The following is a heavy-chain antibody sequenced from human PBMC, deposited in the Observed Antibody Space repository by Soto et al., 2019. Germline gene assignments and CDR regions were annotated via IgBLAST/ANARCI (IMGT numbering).Heavy chain of an antibody. CDR2: IRGNGGRT. V-gene: IGHV3-23*01. Sequence: GGSLRLSCAASGFTFSVFAMSWVRQAPGKGLEWVSAIRGNGGRTFYADSVKGRFTISRDDSKNTLYLQMNSLRAEDTAIYYCVREILGRYFDSWGQGTLVTVSS. CDR3: VREILGRYFDS. D-gene: IGHD5-18*01. J-gene: IGHJ4*02. CDR1: GFTFSVFA.